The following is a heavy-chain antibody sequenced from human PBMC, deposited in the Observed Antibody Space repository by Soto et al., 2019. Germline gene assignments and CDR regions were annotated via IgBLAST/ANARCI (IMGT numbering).Heavy chain of an antibody. CDR1: GGSISSGDYY. Sequence: SETLSLTCTVSGGSISSGDYYWSWIRQPPGKGLEWIGYIYYSGSTYYNPSLKSRVTISVDTSKNQFSLKLSSVTAADTAVYYCARGTRITIFGVVEDYGMDVWGQGTTVTVSS. CDR3: ARGTRITIFGVVEDYGMDV. V-gene: IGHV4-30-4*01. J-gene: IGHJ6*02. CDR2: IYYSGST. D-gene: IGHD3-3*01.